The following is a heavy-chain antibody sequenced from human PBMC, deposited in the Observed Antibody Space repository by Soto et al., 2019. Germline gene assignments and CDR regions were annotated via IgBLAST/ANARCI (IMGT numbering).Heavy chain of an antibody. V-gene: IGHV3-11*01. CDR1: AFKFSDYY. Sequence: QVQLVESGGGLVKPEGSLRLSCAASAFKFSDYYMSWVRQAPGKGLEWVSYISGSGDVIYYADSVKGRFTISRDNDKKSVHLQMDTLRAEDTALYYCARAPDCGEGSCYRHFDLWGQGTRVAVSS. CDR3: ARAPDCGEGSCYRHFDL. D-gene: IGHD2-15*01. CDR2: ISGSGDVI. J-gene: IGHJ4*02.